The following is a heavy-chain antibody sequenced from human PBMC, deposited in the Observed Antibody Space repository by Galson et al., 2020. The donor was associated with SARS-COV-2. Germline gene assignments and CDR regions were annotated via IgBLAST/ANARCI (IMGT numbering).Heavy chain of an antibody. J-gene: IGHJ6*02. D-gene: IGHD3-16*01. CDR2: IYYSGST. V-gene: IGHV4-59*01. CDR1: GGSISSYH. CDR3: ARDERGYYFGIDV. Sequence: ETSETLSLTCTVSGGSISSYHWSWIRQPPGKGLEWIGYIYYSGSTNYNPSLKSRVTISVDTSKNHFSLKLSSVTAADTAVYYCARDERGYYFGIDVWGQGTTVTVSS.